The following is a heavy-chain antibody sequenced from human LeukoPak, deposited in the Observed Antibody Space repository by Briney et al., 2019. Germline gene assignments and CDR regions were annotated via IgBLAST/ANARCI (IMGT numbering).Heavy chain of an antibody. Sequence: PGGSLRPSCAASGFTVSSNYMSWVRQAPGKGLEWVSSISSSSSYIYYADSVKGRFTISRDNAKNSLYLQMNSLRAEDTAVYYCAGFSGRYCSSTSCSALPNDAFDIWGQGTMVTVSS. CDR2: ISSSSSYI. CDR3: AGFSGRYCSSTSCSALPNDAFDI. D-gene: IGHD2-2*01. V-gene: IGHV3-21*01. J-gene: IGHJ3*02. CDR1: GFTVSSNY.